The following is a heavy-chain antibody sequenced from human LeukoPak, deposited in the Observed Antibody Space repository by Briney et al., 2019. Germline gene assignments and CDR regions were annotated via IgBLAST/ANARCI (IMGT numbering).Heavy chain of an antibody. CDR1: GFTFSSYS. J-gene: IGHJ3*02. CDR2: ISSSSSYI. CDR3: ARYAPAVVVVAASWAFDI. V-gene: IGHV3-21*01. D-gene: IGHD2-15*01. Sequence: GGSLRLSCAASGFTFSSYSMSWVRQAPGKGLEWVSSISSSSSYIYYADSVKGRFTISRDNAKNSLYLQMNSLRAEDTAVYYCARYAPAVVVVAASWAFDIWGQGTMVTVSS.